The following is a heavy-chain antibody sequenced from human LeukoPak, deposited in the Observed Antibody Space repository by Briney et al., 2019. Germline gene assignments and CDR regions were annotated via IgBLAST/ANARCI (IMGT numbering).Heavy chain of an antibody. J-gene: IGHJ4*02. CDR2: ISRSSDSI. CDR1: GLTFSSYS. CDR3: ANRRSVLDY. V-gene: IGHV3-48*01. D-gene: IGHD2-15*01. Sequence: PGGSLRLSCAASGLTFSSYSMHWVRQAPGKGLEWISYISRSSDSIYYADSVKGRFTISRDNSKNTLYLQMNSLRAEDTAVYYCANRRSVLDYWGQGTLVTVSS.